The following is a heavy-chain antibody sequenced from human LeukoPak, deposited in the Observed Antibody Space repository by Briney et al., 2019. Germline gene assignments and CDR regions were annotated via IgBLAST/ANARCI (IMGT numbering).Heavy chain of an antibody. J-gene: IGHJ4*02. CDR1: GFTFSDYY. Sequence: GGSLRLSCAASGFTFSDYYMSWIRQAPGKGLEWVSVIYSGGSTYYADSVKGRFTISRDNSKNTLYLQMNSLRAEDTAVYYCARGQRYYYDSSGYYYDYWGQGTLVTVSS. D-gene: IGHD3-22*01. V-gene: IGHV3-66*02. CDR2: IYSGGST. CDR3: ARGQRYYYDSSGYYYDY.